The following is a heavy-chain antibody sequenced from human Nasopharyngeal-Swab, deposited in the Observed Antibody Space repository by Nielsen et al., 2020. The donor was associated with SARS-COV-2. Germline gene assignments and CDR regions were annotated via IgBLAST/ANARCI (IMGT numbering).Heavy chain of an antibody. Sequence: ASVKVSCKASGYTFTSYAMHWVRQAPGQRLEWMGWINAGNGNTKYSQKFQGRVTMTRDTSIGTAYMELSRLRSDDTAVYYCAREYIFERFDPWGQGTLVTVSS. CDR2: INAGNGNT. V-gene: IGHV1-3*01. CDR1: GYTFTSYA. CDR3: AREYIFERFDP. D-gene: IGHD3-9*01. J-gene: IGHJ5*02.